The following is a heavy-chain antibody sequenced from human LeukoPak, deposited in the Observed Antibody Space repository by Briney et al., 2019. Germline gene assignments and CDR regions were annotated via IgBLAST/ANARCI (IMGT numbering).Heavy chain of an antibody. CDR2: ISSSSNTI. D-gene: IGHD3-3*01. V-gene: IGHV3-48*01. CDR3: ARDGFDFWSGYPTTVDY. CDR1: GFTFSSYS. Sequence: GGSLRLSCVASGFTFSSYSMNWVRQSPGKVLEWVSYISSSSNTIYYADSVKGRFTISRDNANNSLYLQMNSLRAEDTAVYYCARDGFDFWSGYPTTVDYWGQGTLVTVSS. J-gene: IGHJ4*02.